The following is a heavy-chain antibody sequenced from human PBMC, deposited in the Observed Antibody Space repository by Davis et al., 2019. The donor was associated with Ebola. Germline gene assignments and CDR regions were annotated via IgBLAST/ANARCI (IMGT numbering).Heavy chain of an antibody. J-gene: IGHJ5*02. CDR2: ISGSGGST. Sequence: GGSLRLSCAASGFTFSSYAMSWVRQAAGKGLEWVSGISGSGGSTYYADSVKGRFTISRDNSKNTLYLQMNSLRAEDTAVYYCAKGYTSGWFPWFDPWGQGTLVTVSS. D-gene: IGHD6-13*01. V-gene: IGHV3-23*01. CDR1: GFTFSSYA. CDR3: AKGYTSGWFPWFDP.